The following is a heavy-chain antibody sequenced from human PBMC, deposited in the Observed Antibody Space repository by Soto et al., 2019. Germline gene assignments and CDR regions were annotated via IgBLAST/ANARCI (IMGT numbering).Heavy chain of an antibody. Sequence: ASVQVSCKASGYTFTSYGISWVRQAPGQGLEWMGWISAYNGNTNYAQKLQGRVTMTTDTSTSTAYMELRILRSDDTAVYYCARGSIGIFGVVIDSDPKDYYYGMDVWGQGTTVTVSS. V-gene: IGHV1-18*01. J-gene: IGHJ6*02. CDR2: ISAYNGNT. CDR3: ARGSIGIFGVVIDSDPKDYYYGMDV. CDR1: GYTFTSYG. D-gene: IGHD3-3*02.